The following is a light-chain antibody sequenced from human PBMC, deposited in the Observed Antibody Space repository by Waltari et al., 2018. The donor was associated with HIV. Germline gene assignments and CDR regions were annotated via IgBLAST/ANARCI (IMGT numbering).Light chain of an antibody. Sequence: SYVLTQPPSVSVAPEKPARDTYGGNTMGSKSVHWYQQKPGKAPVVVIYYDSDRPSGIPERFSGSNSGDTATLTIRRVEAGDEADYYCQLWDSNTDHPVFGGGTKLTVL. CDR1: TMGSKS. J-gene: IGLJ2*01. CDR2: YDS. V-gene: IGLV3-21*04. CDR3: QLWDSNTDHPV.